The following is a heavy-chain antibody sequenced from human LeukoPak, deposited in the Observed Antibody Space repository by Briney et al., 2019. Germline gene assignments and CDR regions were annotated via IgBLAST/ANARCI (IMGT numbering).Heavy chain of an antibody. J-gene: IGHJ4*02. V-gene: IGHV1-46*01. D-gene: IGHD5-18*01. CDR1: GYTFTSHY. CDR2: IHPSGGST. Sequence: ASVKVSCNASGYTFTSHYMHWVRQAPGQGLELMGVIHPSGGSTSYAQKFQGRVTMTKDTSTSTVYIELSSMRFEDTAVYYCARMGMDSAMVTNFFDYWGQGTMVTVSS. CDR3: ARMGMDSAMVTNFFDY.